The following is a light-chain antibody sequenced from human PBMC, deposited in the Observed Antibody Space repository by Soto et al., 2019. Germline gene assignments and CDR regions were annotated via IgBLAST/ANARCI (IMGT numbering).Light chain of an antibody. CDR2: GAS. Sequence: EIVLTQSPGTLSLSAGERATLSCRASQSVRSNYLAWYQQKPGQAPRLLIYGASSRATGIPDRFSGTGSGTDFTLTISRLEPEDFAVYYCQQYRGSPSTFGQGTKLEIK. J-gene: IGKJ2*01. CDR3: QQYRGSPST. CDR1: QSVRSNY. V-gene: IGKV3-20*01.